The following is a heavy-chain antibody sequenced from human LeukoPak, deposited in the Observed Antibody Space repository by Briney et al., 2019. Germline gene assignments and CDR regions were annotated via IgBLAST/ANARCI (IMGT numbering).Heavy chain of an antibody. CDR1: GFTFSSYG. V-gene: IGHV3-30*18. D-gene: IGHD3-10*01. CDR2: ISYDGSNK. CDR3: AKDRGHYYFDY. J-gene: IGHJ4*02. Sequence: GGSLRLSCAASGFTFSSYGVHWVRQAPGKGLEWVAVISYDGSNKYYADSVKGRFTISRDNSKNTLYLQMNSLRAEDTAVYYCAKDRGHYYFDYWGQGTLVTVSS.